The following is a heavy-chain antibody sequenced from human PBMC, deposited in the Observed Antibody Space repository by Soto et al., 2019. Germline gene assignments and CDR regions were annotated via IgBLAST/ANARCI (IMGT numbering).Heavy chain of an antibody. CDR2: IIPILGIA. CDR1: GGTFSSYT. Sequence: QVQLVQSGAEVKKPGSSVKVSCKASGGTFSSYTISWVRQAPGQGLEWMGRIIPILGIANYAQKFQGRVTITADKSTSTAYMELRSLRSEDTAVYYCAREGYDFWSGYSDYWGQGTLVTVSS. D-gene: IGHD3-3*01. CDR3: AREGYDFWSGYSDY. V-gene: IGHV1-69*08. J-gene: IGHJ4*02.